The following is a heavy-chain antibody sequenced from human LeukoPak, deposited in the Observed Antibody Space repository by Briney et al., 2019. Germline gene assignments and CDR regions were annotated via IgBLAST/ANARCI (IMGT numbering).Heavy chain of an antibody. Sequence: SVKVSCKASGCTFTSYAISWVRQAPGQGLEWMGRIIPIRGIANYAQKFQGRVTITADKSTSTAYMELSSLRSEDTAVYYCASPDPTVTTFTPFDYWGQGTLVTVSS. D-gene: IGHD4-17*01. CDR2: IIPIRGIA. V-gene: IGHV1-69*04. CDR1: GCTFTSYA. CDR3: ASPDPTVTTFTPFDY. J-gene: IGHJ4*02.